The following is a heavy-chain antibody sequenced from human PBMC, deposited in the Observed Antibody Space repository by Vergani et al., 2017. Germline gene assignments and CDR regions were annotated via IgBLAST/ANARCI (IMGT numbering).Heavy chain of an antibody. V-gene: IGHV4-34*01. D-gene: IGHD4-11*01. CDR1: GRSFSGYY. Sequence: QVQLQQWGAGLLKPSETLSLTCAVYGRSFSGYYWSWIRQPPGKGLEVIGEINHSGSTNYNPSLKSRVTISRDTSKNQFSLKRSSVTAADTAVYYCARRPSYSNYTFDYWGQGTLVTVSS. CDR2: INHSGST. CDR3: ARRPSYSNYTFDY. J-gene: IGHJ4*02.